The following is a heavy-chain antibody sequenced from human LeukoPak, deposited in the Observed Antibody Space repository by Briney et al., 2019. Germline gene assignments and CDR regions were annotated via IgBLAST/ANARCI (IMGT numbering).Heavy chain of an antibody. CDR2: INHSGGT. J-gene: IGHJ4*02. Sequence: PSETLSLTCAVYGGSFSGYYWSWIRQPPGKGLEWIGEINHSGGTNYNPSLKSRVTMSVDTSKNQFSLKLSSVTAADTAVYYCARGLDNPDYWGQGTLVTVSS. CDR3: ARGLDNPDY. CDR1: GGSFSGYY. D-gene: IGHD1-1*01. V-gene: IGHV4-34*01.